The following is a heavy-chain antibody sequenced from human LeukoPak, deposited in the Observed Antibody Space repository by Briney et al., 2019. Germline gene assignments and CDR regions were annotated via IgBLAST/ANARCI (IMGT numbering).Heavy chain of an antibody. J-gene: IGHJ3*02. CDR2: ISYDGRYQ. Sequence: GGSLRLSCAASGFTFNRYRMHWVRQAPGKGLGWVAVISYDGRYQFYADSVKGRFTVSRDNSKNTLFLQMNSLRAEDTAVYHCARMMTDFDGSGHDIQRGAFDIWGQGTMVTVS. CDR1: GFTFNRYR. V-gene: IGHV3-30*04. D-gene: IGHD3-22*01. CDR3: ARMMTDFDGSGHDIQRGAFDI.